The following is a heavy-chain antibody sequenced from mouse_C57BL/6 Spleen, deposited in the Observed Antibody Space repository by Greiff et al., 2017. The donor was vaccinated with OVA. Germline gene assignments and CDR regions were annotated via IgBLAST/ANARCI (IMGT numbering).Heavy chain of an antibody. J-gene: IGHJ2*01. CDR3: ARANWDEYFDY. D-gene: IGHD4-1*01. Sequence: EVQRVESGGGLVKPGGSLKLSCAASGFTFSDYGMHWVRQAPEKGLEWVAYISSGSSTIYYADTVKGRFTISRDNAKNTLFLQMTSLRSEDTAMYYCARANWDEYFDYWGQGTTLTVSS. CDR2: ISSGSSTI. V-gene: IGHV5-17*01. CDR1: GFTFSDYG.